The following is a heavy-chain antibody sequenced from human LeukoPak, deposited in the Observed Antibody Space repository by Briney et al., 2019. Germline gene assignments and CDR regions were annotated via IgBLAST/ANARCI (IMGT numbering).Heavy chain of an antibody. Sequence: GGSLRLSCAASGFTFTSYTMYWVRQSPGKGLEWVSIIGNNGGGIHYADSVRGRFTISRDNSKNTLYLQMTNLGVDDTALYYCAIDPNWETHNWGQGVLVTVSS. CDR1: GFTFTSYT. D-gene: IGHD7-27*01. CDR2: IGNNGGGI. CDR3: AIDPNWETHN. J-gene: IGHJ4*02. V-gene: IGHV3-23*01.